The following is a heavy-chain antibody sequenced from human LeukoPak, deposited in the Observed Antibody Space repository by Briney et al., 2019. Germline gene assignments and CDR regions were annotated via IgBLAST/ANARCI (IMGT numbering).Heavy chain of an antibody. CDR2: IRSKAYGETA. V-gene: IGHV3-49*03. Sequence: GGSLRLSCTASGFTFGDYAMSWIRQAPGKGLEWVGFIRSKAYGETADYAASVKGRFTISRDDSKAIAYLQMNSLKTEDTAVYHCTRDRGAYNLYDYWSPGTLVTVSS. CDR3: TRDRGAYNLYDY. J-gene: IGHJ4*02. D-gene: IGHD1-1*01. CDR1: GFTFGDYA.